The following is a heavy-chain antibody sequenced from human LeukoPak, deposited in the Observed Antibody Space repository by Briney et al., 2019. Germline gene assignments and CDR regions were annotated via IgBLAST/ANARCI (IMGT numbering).Heavy chain of an antibody. V-gene: IGHV1-2*02. CDR3: ARDTKKYCSGGSCYASY. CDR1: GYTFTGYY. D-gene: IGHD2-15*01. Sequence: ASVKVSCKASGYTFTGYYMHWVRQAPGQGLEWMGWINPNSGGTNYAQKFQGRVTMTRDTSISTAYMELSRLRSDDTAVYYCARDTKKYCSGGSCYASYWGQGTLVTVSP. CDR2: INPNSGGT. J-gene: IGHJ4*02.